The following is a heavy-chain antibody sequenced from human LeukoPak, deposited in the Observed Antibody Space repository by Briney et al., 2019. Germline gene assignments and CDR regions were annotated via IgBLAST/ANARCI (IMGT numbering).Heavy chain of an antibody. V-gene: IGHV4-39*07. Sequence: SETLSLTCTVSGGSISSSSYYWGWIRQPPGKGLEWIGGIYHSGSTYYNPSLKSRVTISVDTSKNQFSLKLSSVTAADTAVYYCARAPHKYYYGSGSYFPSYYYYMDVWGKGTTLTVSS. D-gene: IGHD3-10*01. CDR1: GGSISSSSYY. J-gene: IGHJ6*03. CDR3: ARAPHKYYYGSGSYFPSYYYYMDV. CDR2: IYHSGST.